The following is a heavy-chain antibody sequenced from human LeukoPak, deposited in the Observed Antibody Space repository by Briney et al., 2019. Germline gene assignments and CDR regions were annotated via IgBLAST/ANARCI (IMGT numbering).Heavy chain of an antibody. CDR1: GGSISSYY. Sequence: SQTLSLTCTVSGGSISSYYWSWIRQPPGKGLEWIGYIYYSGSTNYNPSLKSRVTISVDTSKNQFSLKLSSVTAADTAVYYCARESSSYNYDYWGQGTLVTVSS. D-gene: IGHD6-6*01. J-gene: IGHJ4*02. CDR3: ARESSSYNYDY. V-gene: IGHV4-59*01. CDR2: IYYSGST.